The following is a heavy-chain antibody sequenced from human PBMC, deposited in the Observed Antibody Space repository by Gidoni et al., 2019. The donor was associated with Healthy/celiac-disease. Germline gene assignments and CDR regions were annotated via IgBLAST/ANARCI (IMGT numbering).Heavy chain of an antibody. Sequence: QVQLVESGGGVVQPGRSLRLSCAASGFTFSSYAMHWVRQAPGKGLEWVAVISYDGSNKYYADSVKGRFTISRDNSKNTLYLQMNSLRAEDTAVYYCARDVSSRCSSTSCYTRGWFDPWGQGTLVTVSS. CDR2: ISYDGSNK. V-gene: IGHV3-30-3*01. J-gene: IGHJ5*02. CDR3: ARDVSSRCSSTSCYTRGWFDP. CDR1: GFTFSSYA. D-gene: IGHD2-2*02.